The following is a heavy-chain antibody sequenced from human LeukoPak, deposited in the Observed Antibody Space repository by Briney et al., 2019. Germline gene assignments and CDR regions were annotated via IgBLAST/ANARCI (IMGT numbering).Heavy chain of an antibody. D-gene: IGHD7-27*01. J-gene: IGHJ3*02. Sequence: GGSLRLXCAASGFTFSSYGMHWVRQAPGKGLEWVAFIRYDGSNKYYADSVKGRFTISRDNSKNTLYLQMNSLRAEDTAVYYCAKDLTGDLDAFDIWGQGTMVTVSS. V-gene: IGHV3-30*02. CDR2: IRYDGSNK. CDR1: GFTFSSYG. CDR3: AKDLTGDLDAFDI.